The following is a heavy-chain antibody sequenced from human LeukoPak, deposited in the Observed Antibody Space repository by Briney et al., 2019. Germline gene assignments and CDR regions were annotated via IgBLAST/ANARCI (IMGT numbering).Heavy chain of an antibody. Sequence: ASVKVSCKASGYTFTGYYMNWVRQAPGQGLEWMGWINPNSGGTNYAQKFQGRVTMTRDTSISTAYMELSRLRSDDTAVYYCARELGGYSGYDYGYWGQGTLVTVPS. D-gene: IGHD5-12*01. V-gene: IGHV1-2*02. CDR1: GYTFTGYY. CDR3: ARELGGYSGYDYGY. CDR2: INPNSGGT. J-gene: IGHJ4*02.